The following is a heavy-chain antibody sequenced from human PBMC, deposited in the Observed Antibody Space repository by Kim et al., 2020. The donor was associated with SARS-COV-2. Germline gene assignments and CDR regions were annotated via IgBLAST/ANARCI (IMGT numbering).Heavy chain of an antibody. Sequence: ASVKVSCKASGYTFTSYYMHWVRQAPGQGLEWMGIINPSGGSTSYAQKFQGRVTMTRDTSTSTVYMELSSLRSEDTAVYYCARDYVGSSWYSGPAPSGNWFDPWGQGTLVTVSS. CDR3: ARDYVGSSWYSGPAPSGNWFDP. CDR1: GYTFTSYY. J-gene: IGHJ5*02. D-gene: IGHD6-13*01. V-gene: IGHV1-46*01. CDR2: INPSGGST.